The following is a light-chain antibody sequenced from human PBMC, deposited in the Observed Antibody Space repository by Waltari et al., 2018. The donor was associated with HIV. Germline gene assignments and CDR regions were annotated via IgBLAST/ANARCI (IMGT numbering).Light chain of an antibody. CDR2: YDD. V-gene: IGLV1-36*01. CDR1: TSNLRNNA. Sequence: QSVLTQPPSVSEAPRQRVTTSCSGITSNLRNNAVHWYQQVPGKAPKLLIYYDDLLSSGVSDRFSGSKSGTSASLAIRGLQSEDEAEYYCAAWDDYLNGYVFGSGTKVTVL. J-gene: IGLJ1*01. CDR3: AAWDDYLNGYV.